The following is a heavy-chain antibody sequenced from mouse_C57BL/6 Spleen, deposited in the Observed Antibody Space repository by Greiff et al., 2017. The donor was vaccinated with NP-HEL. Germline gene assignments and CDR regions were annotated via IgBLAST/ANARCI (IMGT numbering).Heavy chain of an antibody. CDR3: ARKVPYYYGSSYCAMDY. CDR1: GYSFTGYY. D-gene: IGHD1-1*01. V-gene: IGHV1-43*01. J-gene: IGHJ4*01. CDR2: INPSTGGT. Sequence: VQLQQSGPELVKPGASVKISCKASGYSFTGYYMHWVKQSSEKSLEWIGEINPSTGGTSYNQKFKGKATLTVDKSSSTAYMQLKSLTSEDSAVYYCARKVPYYYGSSYCAMDYWGQGTSVTVSS.